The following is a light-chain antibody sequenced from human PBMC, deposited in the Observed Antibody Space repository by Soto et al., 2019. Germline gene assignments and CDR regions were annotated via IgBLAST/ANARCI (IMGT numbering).Light chain of an antibody. CDR2: DVT. CDR1: SRDVGGYNY. V-gene: IGLV2-11*01. Sequence: QSALTQPRSVSGSPGQSVAISCTGTSRDVGGYNYVSWYQQHPGKAPKLIIYDVTKRPSGVPDRFSGSSSGNPASLTISGLQAEDEADYFCCSYAGSYSYVFGNGTKVTVL. J-gene: IGLJ1*01. CDR3: CSYAGSYSYV.